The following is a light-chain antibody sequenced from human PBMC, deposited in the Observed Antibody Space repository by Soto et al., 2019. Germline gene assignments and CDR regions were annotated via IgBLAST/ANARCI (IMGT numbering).Light chain of an antibody. CDR3: QQRSNWWT. Sequence: EIVLTQSPGTLSLSPGERATLSCRASQSVSSYLAWYQQKPGQAPGLLIYDASNRATGIPARFSGSGSGTDFTLTISSLEPEDFAVYYCQQRSNWWTFGQGTKVDIK. J-gene: IGKJ1*01. CDR1: QSVSSY. CDR2: DAS. V-gene: IGKV3-11*01.